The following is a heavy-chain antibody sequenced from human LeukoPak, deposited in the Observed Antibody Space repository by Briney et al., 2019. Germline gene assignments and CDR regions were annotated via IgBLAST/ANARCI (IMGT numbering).Heavy chain of an antibody. V-gene: IGHV3-30*18. D-gene: IGHD6-13*01. Sequence: GGSLRLSCAASGFTFSSYGMHWVRQAPGKGLEWVALISYDGGNKYYADSVKGRFTISRDNSKNTLYLQMNRLRAEDTAVYYCAKDVSSSWYYYYGVDVWGKGTTVTVSS. J-gene: IGHJ6*04. CDR1: GFTFSSYG. CDR3: AKDVSSSWYYYYGVDV. CDR2: ISYDGGNK.